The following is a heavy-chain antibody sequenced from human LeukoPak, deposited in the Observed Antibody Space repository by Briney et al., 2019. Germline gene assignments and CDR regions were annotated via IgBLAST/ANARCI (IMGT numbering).Heavy chain of an antibody. CDR2: IWYDGSRK. V-gene: IGHV3-33*01. J-gene: IGHJ4*02. D-gene: IGHD2-2*01. CDR3: ARADCSSSSCPSKFDY. CDR1: GFIFSNYG. Sequence: PGGSLRLSCVASGFIFSNYGLHWVRQAPGKGLEWVAVIWYDGSRKYYADSVKGQFTISRDDSKNTLYLQMNSLRVEDTAVYYCARADCSSSSCPSKFDYWGQGTLVTVSS.